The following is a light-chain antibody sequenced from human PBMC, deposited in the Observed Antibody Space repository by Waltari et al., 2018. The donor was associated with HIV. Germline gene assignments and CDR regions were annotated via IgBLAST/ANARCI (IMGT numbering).Light chain of an antibody. J-gene: IGLJ2*01. Sequence: QSVLTQPPSVSGAPGQRVTISCLGSSSNIGAGYDFPWYQQLPGTAPKLLIYGNSNRPSGVPDRFSGSTSGTSASLAITGLQAEDEADYYCQSYDSSLSVVVFGGGTKLTVL. CDR2: GNS. CDR3: QSYDSSLSVVV. V-gene: IGLV1-40*01. CDR1: SSNIGAGYD.